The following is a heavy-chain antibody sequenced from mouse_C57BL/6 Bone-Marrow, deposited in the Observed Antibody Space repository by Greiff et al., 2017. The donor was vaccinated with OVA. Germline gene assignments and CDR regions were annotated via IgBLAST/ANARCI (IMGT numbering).Heavy chain of an antibody. CDR2: IYPRSGNT. V-gene: IGHV1-81*01. CDR3: ARSDYYAMDY. Sequence: QVQLQQSGAELARPGASVKLSCKASGYTFTSYGISWVKQRTGQGLGWIGEIYPRSGNTYYNEKFKGKATLTADKSSSTAYMELRSLTSEDSAVYFCARSDYYAMDYWGQGTSVTVSS. CDR1: GYTFTSYG. J-gene: IGHJ4*01.